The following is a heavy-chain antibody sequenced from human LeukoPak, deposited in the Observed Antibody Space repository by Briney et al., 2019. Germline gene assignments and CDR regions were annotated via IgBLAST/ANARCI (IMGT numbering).Heavy chain of an antibody. J-gene: IGHJ4*02. CDR1: GYTFTGNY. V-gene: IGHV1-2*06. D-gene: IGHD6-6*01. Sequence: ASVKVSCKASGYTFTGNYMHWVRQAPGQGLEWMGRINPNSGGTNYAQKFQGRVTMTRDTSISTAYMELSRLRSDDTAVYYCARDKEYSSSPGDYWGQGTLVTVSS. CDR2: INPNSGGT. CDR3: ARDKEYSSSPGDY.